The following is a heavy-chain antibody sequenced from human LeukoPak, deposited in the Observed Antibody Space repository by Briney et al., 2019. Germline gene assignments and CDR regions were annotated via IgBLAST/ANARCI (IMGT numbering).Heavy chain of an antibody. J-gene: IGHJ4*02. V-gene: IGHV3-7*01. CDR3: ARVRGYSYGPFDY. CDR1: GFTFSSYW. Sequence: GGSLRLCCAASGFTFSSYWMSWVRQAPGKGLEWVANIKQDGSEKYYVDSVKGRFTISRDNAKNSLYLQMNSLRAEDTAVYYCARVRGYSYGPFDYWGKGTLVTVS. D-gene: IGHD5-18*01. CDR2: IKQDGSEK.